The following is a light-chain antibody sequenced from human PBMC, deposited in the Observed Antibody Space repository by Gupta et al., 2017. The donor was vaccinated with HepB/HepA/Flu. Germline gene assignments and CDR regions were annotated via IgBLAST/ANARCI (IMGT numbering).Light chain of an antibody. CDR2: NAY. Sequence: QSALTQPASVSGSPGQSIPISCAGSSSDVGAYNYVSWYQHHPGKAPKLIIYNAYSRPSGVSNRFSASKSGNTASLTISGLQAEDEADYYCNSYTTSSTLVFGGGTKVTVL. CDR1: SSDVGAYNY. V-gene: IGLV2-14*03. J-gene: IGLJ3*02. CDR3: NSYTTSSTLV.